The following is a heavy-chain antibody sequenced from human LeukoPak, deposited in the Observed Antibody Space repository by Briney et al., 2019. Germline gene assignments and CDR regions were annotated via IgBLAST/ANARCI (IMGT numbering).Heavy chain of an antibody. J-gene: IGHJ5*02. CDR1: GFSISSGYY. CDR3: ARPQYCSGGSCYGNNWFDP. Sequence: PSETLSLTCTVSGFSISSGYYWGWIRQPPGKGLEWIGSIYHSGSTYYNPSLKSRVTISVDTSKNQFSLKLSSVTAADTAVYYCARPQYCSGGSCYGNNWFDPWGQGTLVTVSS. D-gene: IGHD2-15*01. CDR2: IYHSGST. V-gene: IGHV4-38-2*02.